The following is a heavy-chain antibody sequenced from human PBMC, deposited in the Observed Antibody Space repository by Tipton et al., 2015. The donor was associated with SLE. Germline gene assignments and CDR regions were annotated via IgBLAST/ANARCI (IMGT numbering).Heavy chain of an antibody. CDR3: VKRRIAAAGSHFDY. J-gene: IGHJ4*02. CDR2: IRYDGSNK. CDR1: GFTFSSYG. V-gene: IGHV3-30*02. D-gene: IGHD6-13*01. Sequence: SLRLSCAASGFTFSSYGMHWVRQAPGKGLEWVAFIRYDGSNKYYAVSVKGRFTISRDNSKNTLYLQMSSLRAEDTAVYYCVKRRIAAAGSHFDYWGQGTLVTVSS.